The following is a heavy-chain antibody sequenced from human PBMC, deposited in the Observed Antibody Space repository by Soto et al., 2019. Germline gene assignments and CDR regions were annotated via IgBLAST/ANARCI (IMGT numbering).Heavy chain of an antibody. CDR3: ARDQGGEAAAGSLLDGGMDG. J-gene: IGHJ6*02. CDR2: IWYDGSNK. CDR1: GFTFSSYG. V-gene: IGHV3-33*01. D-gene: IGHD6-13*01. Sequence: GGSLRLSCAASGFTFSSYGMHWVRQAPGKGLEWVAVIWYDGSNKYYADSVKGRFTISRDNSKNTLYLQMNSLRAEDTAVYYCARDQGGEAAAGSLLDGGMDGWGQGTTVTVSS.